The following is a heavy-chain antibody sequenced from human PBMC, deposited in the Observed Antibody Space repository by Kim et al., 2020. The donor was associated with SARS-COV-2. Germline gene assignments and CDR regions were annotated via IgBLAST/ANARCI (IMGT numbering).Heavy chain of an antibody. J-gene: IGHJ6*03. V-gene: IGHV1-18*01. D-gene: IGHD5-18*01. Sequence: ASVKVSCKASGYTFTSYGISWVRQAPGQGLEWMGWISAYNGNTNYAQKLQGRVTMTTDTSTSTAYMELRSLRSDDTAVYYCARGGSGYSYGFDNYYYYYMDVWGKGTTVTVSS. CDR3: ARGGSGYSYGFDNYYYYYMDV. CDR2: ISAYNGNT. CDR1: GYTFTSYG.